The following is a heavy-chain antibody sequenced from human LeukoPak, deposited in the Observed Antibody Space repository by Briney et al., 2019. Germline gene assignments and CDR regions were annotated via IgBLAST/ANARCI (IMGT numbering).Heavy chain of an antibody. Sequence: PSETLSLTCTVSGGSITSYYWSWIRQPPGKGLEWIGYIYYSGSTNYNPSLKSRLTISVDASENQFSLKLSSVTATDMAVYYCASLTTVTQGYFDSWGQGTLVTVSS. CDR2: IYYSGST. CDR1: GGSITSYY. D-gene: IGHD4-17*01. CDR3: ASLTTVTQGYFDS. V-gene: IGHV4-59*08. J-gene: IGHJ4*02.